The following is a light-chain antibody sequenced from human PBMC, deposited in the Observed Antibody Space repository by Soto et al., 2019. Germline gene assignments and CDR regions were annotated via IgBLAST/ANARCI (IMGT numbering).Light chain of an antibody. CDR1: SSNIGNNY. Sequence: QSVLTQPPSVSAAPGQKVTISRSGSSSNIGNNYVSWYQQLPGTAPKLLIYDNNKRPSGIPDRFSGSKSGTSATLDITGLQTGDEADYYCGTWDGSLSAVFGGGTQLTVL. J-gene: IGLJ7*01. CDR2: DNN. V-gene: IGLV1-51*01. CDR3: GTWDGSLSAV.